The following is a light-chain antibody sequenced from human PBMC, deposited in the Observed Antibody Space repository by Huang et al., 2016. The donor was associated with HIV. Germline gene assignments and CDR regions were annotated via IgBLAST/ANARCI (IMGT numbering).Light chain of an antibody. Sequence: DIVFTQSPGNLSLSHGERATLSCRASQSLSSRYLAWYQQRPGQAPRHRIYDGATRATGIPERFRGSGSGTDFTLTISRLEPEDFVVYYCQQYGSSPPYTFGQGTKLEIK. J-gene: IGKJ2*01. V-gene: IGKV3-20*01. CDR3: QQYGSSPPYT. CDR1: QSLSSRY. CDR2: DGA.